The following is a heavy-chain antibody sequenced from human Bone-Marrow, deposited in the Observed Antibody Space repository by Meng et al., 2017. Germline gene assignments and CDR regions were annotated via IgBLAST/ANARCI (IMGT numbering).Heavy chain of an antibody. CDR3: AREAGDSSGYYNY. J-gene: IGHJ4*02. CDR1: GLTFSSYS. Sequence: SLNIFCAAYGLTFSSYSMNWVRQAPGRGLEWDSSISSSSSYIYYADSVQGRFTSSRDNDKNSLYLQMNRLRAEDKAVYYGAREAGDSSGYYNYWGQGTLVTVSS. V-gene: IGHV3-21*01. D-gene: IGHD3-22*01. CDR2: ISSSSSYI.